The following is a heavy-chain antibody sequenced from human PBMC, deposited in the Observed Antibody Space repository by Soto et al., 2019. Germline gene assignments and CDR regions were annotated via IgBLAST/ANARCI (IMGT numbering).Heavy chain of an antibody. CDR1: GGSVRSGTYC. V-gene: IGHV4-61*01. D-gene: IGHD2-21*01. CDR2: IYYSGST. Sequence: SVTPPLTGPLSGGSVRSGTYCLSWIRQPPGKGLEWIGYIYYSGSTNYNPSLKRRVTISVDTSKNQFSLKLSSVTAADTAVYYCARFPIPPYYYGMDVWGQGTTVTVSS. J-gene: IGHJ6*02. CDR3: ARFPIPPYYYGMDV.